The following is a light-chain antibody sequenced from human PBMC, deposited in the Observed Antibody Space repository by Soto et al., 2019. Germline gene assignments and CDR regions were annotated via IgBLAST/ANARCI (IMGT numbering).Light chain of an antibody. CDR1: QSVSSN. J-gene: IGKJ1*01. CDR2: GAS. CDR3: QQYNDWPGT. V-gene: IGKV3-15*01. Sequence: VVTTQSPVTLSVSPGERATLSCRASQSVSSNLAWYQQKPGQAPRLLIYGASTRATGIPARFSGSGSGTAFTLTISSLQSEDFAVYYCQQYNDWPGTFGQGTKVDIK.